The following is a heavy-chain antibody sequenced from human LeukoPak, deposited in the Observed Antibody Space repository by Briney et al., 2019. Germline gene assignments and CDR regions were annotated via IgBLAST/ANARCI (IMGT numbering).Heavy chain of an antibody. D-gene: IGHD6-13*01. CDR2: ISAYNGNT. CDR3: ARDYQEASPRSGQQLVLWHYYYYYMDV. J-gene: IGHJ6*03. CDR1: GYTFSSYD. V-gene: IGHV1-18*01. Sequence: GASVKVSCKASGYTFSSYDISWVRQAPGQGLEWMGWISAYNGNTNYAQKLQGRVTMTTDTSTSTAYMELRSLRSDDTAVYYCARDYQEASPRSGQQLVLWHYYYYYMDVWGKGTTVTVSS.